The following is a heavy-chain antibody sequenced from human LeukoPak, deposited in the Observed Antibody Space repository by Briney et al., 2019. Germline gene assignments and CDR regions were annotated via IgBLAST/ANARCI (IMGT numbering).Heavy chain of an antibody. CDR3: ARGENDYGDY. CDR1: GGSFSGYY. CDR2: INHSGST. V-gene: IGHV4-34*01. Sequence: SETLSLTCAVYGGSFSGYYRSWIRQPPGKGLEWIGEINHSGSTNYNPSLKSRVTISVDTSKNQFSLKLSSVTAADTAVYYCARGENDYGDYFGQGTLVTVPS. J-gene: IGHJ4*02.